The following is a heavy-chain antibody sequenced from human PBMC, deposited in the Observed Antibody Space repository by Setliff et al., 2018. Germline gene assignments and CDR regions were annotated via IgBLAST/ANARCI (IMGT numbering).Heavy chain of an antibody. J-gene: IGHJ4*02. CDR2: IKQDGSEK. Sequence: PGESLTISCVASGFTFSTYWMTWVRQAPGKGLEWVANIKQDGSEKYYVDSVKGRFTISRDNAKNSLYLQMNSLRAEDTAVYYCAKNQYSFAPVGPFDYWGQGTLVTVSS. CDR3: AKNQYSFAPVGPFDY. CDR1: GFTFSTYW. D-gene: IGHD5-18*01. V-gene: IGHV3-7*03.